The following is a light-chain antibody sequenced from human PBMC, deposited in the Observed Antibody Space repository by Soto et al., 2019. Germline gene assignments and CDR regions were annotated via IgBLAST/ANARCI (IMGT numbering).Light chain of an antibody. CDR2: GAS. V-gene: IGKV3-11*01. J-gene: IGKJ1*01. Sequence: ESMLTQSPATLSLSPGERATLSCRASQSVRSYLAWYQQKPGQAPRLLIYGASARATGIPDRFSGTGSGTDFTLTISSLEPEDFAVYYCQQRSNWPWTFGQGTKVDIK. CDR3: QQRSNWPWT. CDR1: QSVRSY.